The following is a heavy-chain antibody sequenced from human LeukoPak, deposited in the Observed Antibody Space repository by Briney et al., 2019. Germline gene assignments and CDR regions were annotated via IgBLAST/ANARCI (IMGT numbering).Heavy chain of an antibody. Sequence: GGSLRLSCAASGFTFSSYAMSWVRQAPGKGLEWVSAISGSGGSTYYADSVKGRFTISRDNSKNTLYLQMNSLRAEDTAVYYCAKVNYYDSSGHTNFDYWGQGTLVTVSS. CDR1: GFTFSSYA. V-gene: IGHV3-23*01. J-gene: IGHJ4*02. D-gene: IGHD3-22*01. CDR3: AKVNYYDSSGHTNFDY. CDR2: ISGSGGST.